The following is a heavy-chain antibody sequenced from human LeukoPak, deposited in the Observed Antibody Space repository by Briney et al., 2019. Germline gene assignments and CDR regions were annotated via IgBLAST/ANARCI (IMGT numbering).Heavy chain of an antibody. CDR2: TYYRSEWYN. J-gene: IGHJ4*02. CDR3: ARVGYYGSGSYFDY. Sequence: SQTLSLTCAISGDSVSSNSATWNWIRQSPSRGLEWLGRTYYRSEWYNDYAVSVKSRINVNPDTSKNQFSLQLSSVSPEDTAVYYCARVGYYGSGSYFDYWGQGTLVTVSS. CDR1: GDSVSSNSAT. V-gene: IGHV6-1*01. D-gene: IGHD3-10*01.